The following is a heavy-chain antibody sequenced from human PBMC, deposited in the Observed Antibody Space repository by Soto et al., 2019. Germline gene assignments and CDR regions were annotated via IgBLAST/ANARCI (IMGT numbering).Heavy chain of an antibody. Sequence: ASVKVSCKASGYTFTSYYMHWVRQAPGQGLEWMGIINPSGGSTSYAQKLQGRVTMTRDTSTSTVYMELSSLRAEDTAVYYCVKPGSYSYYFDYWGQGTLVTVSS. J-gene: IGHJ4*02. D-gene: IGHD1-26*01. CDR1: GYTFTSYY. CDR2: INPSGGST. CDR3: VKPGSYSYYFDY. V-gene: IGHV1-46*01.